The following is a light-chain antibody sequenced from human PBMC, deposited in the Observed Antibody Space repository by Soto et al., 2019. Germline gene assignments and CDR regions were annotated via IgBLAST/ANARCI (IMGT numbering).Light chain of an antibody. CDR2: GAS. CDR1: QSVSSSY. J-gene: IGKJ1*01. CDR3: QHYGSSPGT. V-gene: IGKV3-20*01. Sequence: EIVLTQSPGTLSLSPGERATLSCRASQSVSSSYLAWYQQKPGQAPRLLIYGASSRATGIPDRFSGSGSGTAFTLTISRLEPEDFEVYYCQHYGSSPGTFGQGTEVDIK.